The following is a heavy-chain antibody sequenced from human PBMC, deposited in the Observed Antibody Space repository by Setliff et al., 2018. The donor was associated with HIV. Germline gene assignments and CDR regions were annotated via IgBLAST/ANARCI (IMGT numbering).Heavy chain of an antibody. J-gene: IGHJ5*02. V-gene: IGHV4-59*13. CDR1: GDSITTYY. D-gene: IGHD1-26*01. CDR2: IHSGGST. Sequence: PSETLSLTCIVSGDSITTYYWSWIRQSPAKGLEWIGYIHSGGSTKYNPSLKSRVTISVDTSKSQLSLRLNSVTAADTAIYYCARGGVGAALVWFDPWGQGTLVTVSS. CDR3: ARGGVGAALVWFDP.